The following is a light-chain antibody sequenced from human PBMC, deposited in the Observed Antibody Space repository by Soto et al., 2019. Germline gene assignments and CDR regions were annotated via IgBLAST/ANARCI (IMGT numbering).Light chain of an antibody. J-gene: IGKJ1*01. Sequence: EIVLTQSPGTLSLSPGERATLSCRASQSVSSSYLAWYQQKPGQAPRLLIYGTSSRATAIPDRFSGSGSGTDFTLTISRLEPEDFAVYYCQPYSSSSWTFGQGTKVDIK. CDR2: GTS. CDR1: QSVSSSY. V-gene: IGKV3-20*01. CDR3: QPYSSSSWT.